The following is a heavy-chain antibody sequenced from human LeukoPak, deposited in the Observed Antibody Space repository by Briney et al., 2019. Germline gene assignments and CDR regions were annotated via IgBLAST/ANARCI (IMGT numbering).Heavy chain of an antibody. CDR1: GGSVSGSY. D-gene: IGHD4-17*01. CDR3: VREVYRKGYGDYGGFDG. J-gene: IGHJ5*02. CDR2: INHSGST. V-gene: IGHV4-34*01. Sequence: SETLSLTCAVDGGSVSGSYWSWIRQPPGKRLEWIGEINHSGSTNYDSSLESRVTISVDTSKNQFSLKLSSVTVADTDVYYCVREVYRKGYGDYGGFDGWGQGTLVTVSS.